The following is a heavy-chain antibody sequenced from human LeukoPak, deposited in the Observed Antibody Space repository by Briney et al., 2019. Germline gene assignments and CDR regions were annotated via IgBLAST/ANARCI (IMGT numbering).Heavy chain of an antibody. D-gene: IGHD1-1*01. V-gene: IGHV3-23*01. CDR1: GFIISGYA. Sequence: GGSLRLSCAASGFIISGYAMSWVRQAPGKGLEWVSSISYSGDGTKYADSVKGRCTISREASKNTLYLQMNRLRAEDTAVYYCAKGDTPDNSYNYFAPWGQGPLVTVSS. CDR3: AKGDTPDNSYNYFAP. J-gene: IGHJ5*02. CDR2: ISYSGDGT.